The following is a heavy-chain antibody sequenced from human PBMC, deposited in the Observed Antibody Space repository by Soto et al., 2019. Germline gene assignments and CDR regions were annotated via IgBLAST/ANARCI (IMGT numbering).Heavy chain of an antibody. CDR2: MNPNSGNT. Sequence: QVQLVQSGAEVKKPGASVKVSCKASGYTFTSYDINWVRQATGQGLEWMGWMNPNSGNTGYAQKSXGXXHMTKNNSISTAYMELSSLRSKDTAVYYCARAKGGGCYLDYGGQGTLVTVSS. D-gene: IGHD1-26*01. CDR3: ARAKGGGCYLDY. V-gene: IGHV1-8*01. CDR1: GYTFTSYD. J-gene: IGHJ4*02.